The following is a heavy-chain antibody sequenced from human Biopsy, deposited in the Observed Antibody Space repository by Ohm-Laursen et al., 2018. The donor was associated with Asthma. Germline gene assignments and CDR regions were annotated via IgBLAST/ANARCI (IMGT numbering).Heavy chain of an antibody. V-gene: IGHV3-9*01. CDR1: GFSFDDCA. CDR3: AKSADYYDSTDYLDF. CDR2: ISWNSGNI. J-gene: IGHJ4*01. Sequence: SLRLSCAASGFSFDDCAMHWVRQAPGKGLGWVSSISWNSGNIDYAVSVKGRFTISRDNAKNSLYLQMQSLRPEDTAFYYCAKSADYYDSTDYLDFWGRGTLVTVSS. D-gene: IGHD3-22*01.